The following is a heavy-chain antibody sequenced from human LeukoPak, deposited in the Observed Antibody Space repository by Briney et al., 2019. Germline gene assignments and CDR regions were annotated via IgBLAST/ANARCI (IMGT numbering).Heavy chain of an antibody. J-gene: IGHJ4*02. V-gene: IGHV3-30-3*01. Sequence: GGSLRLSCAASGFTFSSYAMHWVRQAPGKGLEWVAVISYDGSNKYYADSVKGRFTISRDNSKNTLYLQMNSLRAEDTAVYYCASNFRAYCGGDCSTDDYWGQGTLVTVSS. CDR1: GFTFSSYA. CDR3: ASNFRAYCGGDCSTDDY. CDR2: ISYDGSNK. D-gene: IGHD2-21*02.